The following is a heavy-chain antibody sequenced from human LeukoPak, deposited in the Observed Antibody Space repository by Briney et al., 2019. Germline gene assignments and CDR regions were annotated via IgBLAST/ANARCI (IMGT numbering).Heavy chain of an antibody. Sequence: ASVKVSCKASGYTFTSYAMHWVRQAPGQRLEWMGWINAGNGNTKYSQKFQGRVTITRDTSASTAYMELSSLRSEDTAVYYCASWDGVKQQLSQPYYYYGMDVWGQGTTVTVSS. V-gene: IGHV1-3*01. CDR3: ASWDGVKQQLSQPYYYYGMDV. D-gene: IGHD6-13*01. J-gene: IGHJ6*02. CDR2: INAGNGNT. CDR1: GYTFTSYA.